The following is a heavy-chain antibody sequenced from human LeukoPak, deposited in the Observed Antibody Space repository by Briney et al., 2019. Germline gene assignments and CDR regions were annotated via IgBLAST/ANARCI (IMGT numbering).Heavy chain of an antibody. J-gene: IGHJ4*02. CDR2: FYYTGST. CDR3: ANLDYSFSFNMEHY. CDR1: GASISSSNYY. Sequence: SETLSLTCTVSGASISSSNYYWAWIRQPAGKGLVWIGNFYYTGSTYYNPSLKNRVTISVDTSKNQVSLMLSSVTAADTAVYYCANLDYSFSFNMEHYWGQGTLVTVSS. D-gene: IGHD5/OR15-5a*01. V-gene: IGHV4-39*01.